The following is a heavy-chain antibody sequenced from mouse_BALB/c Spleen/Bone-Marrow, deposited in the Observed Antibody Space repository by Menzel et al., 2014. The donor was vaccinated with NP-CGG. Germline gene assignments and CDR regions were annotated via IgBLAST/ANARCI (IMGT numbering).Heavy chain of an antibody. CDR3: ATIYYGNSYAMDY. J-gene: IGHJ4*01. D-gene: IGHD2-1*01. CDR1: GFTFSDYG. CDR2: ISNLAYSI. V-gene: IGHV5-15*02. Sequence: EVQLQQSGGGLVQPGGSRKLSCAASGFTFSDYGMAWVRQAPGKGPEWVAFISNLAYSIYYADTVTGRFTISRENAKNTLYLEMSSLRSEDTAMYYCATIYYGNSYAMDYWGQGTSVTVSS.